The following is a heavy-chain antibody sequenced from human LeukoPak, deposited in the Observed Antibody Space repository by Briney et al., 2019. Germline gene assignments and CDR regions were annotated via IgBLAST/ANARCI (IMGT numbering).Heavy chain of an antibody. CDR3: AGLSAYYYGSYFYYYMDV. D-gene: IGHD3-10*01. J-gene: IGHJ6*03. Sequence: PGGSLRLSCAASGFTFDDYGMNWVRQAPGKGLEWVSGINWNGGSTGYADSVKGRFTISRDNAKKSVYLQMKNLRAEDTALYYCAGLSAYYYGSYFYYYMDVWGKGTTVTVSS. CDR1: GFTFDDYG. CDR2: INWNGGST. V-gene: IGHV3-20*04.